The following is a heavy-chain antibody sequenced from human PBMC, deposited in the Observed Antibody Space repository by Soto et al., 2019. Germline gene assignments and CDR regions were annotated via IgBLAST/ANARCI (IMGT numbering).Heavy chain of an antibody. J-gene: IGHJ6*02. CDR1: GFTFSSYS. V-gene: IGHV3-21*01. Sequence: GGSLRLSCAASGFTFSSYSMNWVRQAPGKGLEWVSSISSSSSYIYYADSVKGRFTISRDNAKNSLYLQMNSLRAEDTAVYYCARDGPSAYDILTGYSPPPYYYGMDVWGQGTTVTVSS. D-gene: IGHD3-9*01. CDR3: ARDGPSAYDILTGYSPPPYYYGMDV. CDR2: ISSSSSYI.